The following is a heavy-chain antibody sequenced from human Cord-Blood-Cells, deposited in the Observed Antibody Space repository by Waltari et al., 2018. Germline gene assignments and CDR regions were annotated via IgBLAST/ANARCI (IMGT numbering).Heavy chain of an antibody. CDR1: GGSFSGYY. D-gene: IGHD3-10*01. Sequence: QVQLQQWGAGLLKPSETLSLTCAVYGGSFSGYYWSWIRQPPGKGLEWIGEINHSGSTNYTPSLKSRVTISVDTSKNQFSLKLSAVTAADTAVYYCARVNGSGSYYDYWGQGTLVTVSS. J-gene: IGHJ4*02. CDR3: ARVNGSGSYYDY. V-gene: IGHV4-34*01. CDR2: INHSGST.